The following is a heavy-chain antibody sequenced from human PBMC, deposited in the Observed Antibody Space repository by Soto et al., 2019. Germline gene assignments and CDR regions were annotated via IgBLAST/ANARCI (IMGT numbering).Heavy chain of an antibody. CDR3: AKAELYGDYEGD. J-gene: IGHJ4*02. CDR2: IYSGGST. Sequence: EVQLVESGGGLIQPGGSLSLSCAASGFTVSSNYMSWVRQAPGKGLEWVSVIYSGGSTYYADSVKGRFTISRDNSKNTLYLQMTSMRAEDTAVYYCAKAELYGDYEGDWGQGTLVTVSA. D-gene: IGHD4-17*01. V-gene: IGHV3-53*01. CDR1: GFTVSSNY.